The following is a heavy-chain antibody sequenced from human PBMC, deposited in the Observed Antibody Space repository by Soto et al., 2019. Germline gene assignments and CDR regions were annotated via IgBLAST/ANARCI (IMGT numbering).Heavy chain of an antibody. CDR2: IYYSGST. Sequence: SETLSLTWTVSGGSISSYYWSWIRQPPGKGLEWIGYIYYSGSTNYNPSLKSRVTISVDTSKNQFSLKLSSVTAADTAVYYCGRAAAGKKDFDYWGQRTLVTVS. V-gene: IGHV4-59*01. D-gene: IGHD6-13*01. J-gene: IGHJ4*01. CDR1: GGSISSYY. CDR3: GRAAAGKKDFDY.